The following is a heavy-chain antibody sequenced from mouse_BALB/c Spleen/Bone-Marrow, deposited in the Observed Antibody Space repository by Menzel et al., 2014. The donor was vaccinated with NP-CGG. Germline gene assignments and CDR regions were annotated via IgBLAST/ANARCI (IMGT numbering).Heavy chain of an antibody. CDR1: GYTFTSYW. V-gene: IGHV1S81*02. CDR2: INPSNGRT. Sequence: VQLQESGAELVKPGASVKLSCKASGYTFTSYWMHWVKQRPGQGLEWIGEINPSNGRTNYVEKFKSKATLSGDKPSSTVYMQLSSLTSEDSAVYDCARSGYWYFDVWGAGTTVTVSA. J-gene: IGHJ1*01. D-gene: IGHD3-1*01. CDR3: ARSGYWYFDV.